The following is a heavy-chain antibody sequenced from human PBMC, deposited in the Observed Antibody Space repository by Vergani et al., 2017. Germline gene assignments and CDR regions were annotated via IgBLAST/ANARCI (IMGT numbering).Heavy chain of an antibody. D-gene: IGHD3-10*01. CDR2: ISSSGSTI. Sequence: EVQLVESGGGLVQPGGSLRLSCAASGFTFSSYEMNWVRQAPGKGLEWVSYISSSGSTIYYADSVKGRFTISRDNAKNSLYLQMNSLRAEDTAVYYCARRPAMVRGVRPFDYWGQGTLVTVSS. V-gene: IGHV3-48*03. J-gene: IGHJ4*02. CDR1: GFTFSSYE. CDR3: ARRPAMVRGVRPFDY.